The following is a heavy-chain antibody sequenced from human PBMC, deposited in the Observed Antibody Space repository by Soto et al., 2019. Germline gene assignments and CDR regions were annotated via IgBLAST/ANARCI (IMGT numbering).Heavy chain of an antibody. CDR1: GYTFSNYD. J-gene: IGHJ4*02. D-gene: IGHD4-17*01. CDR3: ARAFDYGDEREIDF. V-gene: IGHV1-18*01. Sequence: QVQLVQSGAEVKKPGASVKVSCQTSGYTFSNYDINWVRQAPGQGLEWMGCISVYNEDKNYAQKFQGRVTMTTDTSTNTAYMDLRNFRSDDTAVYYCARAFDYGDEREIDFWGQGTLVTVSS. CDR2: ISVYNEDK.